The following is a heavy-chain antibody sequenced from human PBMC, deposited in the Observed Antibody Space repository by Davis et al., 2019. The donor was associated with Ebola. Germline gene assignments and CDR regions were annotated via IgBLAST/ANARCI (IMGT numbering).Heavy chain of an antibody. CDR3: ATGGLVPAAEGGAFDI. V-gene: IGHV3-74*01. CDR2: IKSDGSRT. J-gene: IGHJ3*02. Sequence: GESLKISCAASGFTFSSYWMHWVRQVFGKGLVWVSRIKSDGSRTAYADSVMARFTISRDNAKHTLYLQMNSLRAEDTAVYYCATGGLVPAAEGGAFDIWGHGTMVTVSS. CDR1: GFTFSSYW. D-gene: IGHD2-2*01.